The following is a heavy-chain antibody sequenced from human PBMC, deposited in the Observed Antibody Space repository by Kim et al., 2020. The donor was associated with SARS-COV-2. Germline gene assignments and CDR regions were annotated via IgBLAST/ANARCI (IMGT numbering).Heavy chain of an antibody. V-gene: IGHV3-48*03. D-gene: IGHD6-25*01. Sequence: SGTFIYYADSVKGRFTISRDNAKNSLYLQMNSLRADDTAVYYCVAAHDYWGQGTLVTVSS. CDR3: VAAHDY. J-gene: IGHJ4*02. CDR2: SGTFI.